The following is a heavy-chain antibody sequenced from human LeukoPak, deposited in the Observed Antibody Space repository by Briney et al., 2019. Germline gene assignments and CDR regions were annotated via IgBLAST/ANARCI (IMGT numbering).Heavy chain of an antibody. CDR2: INSDGSST. V-gene: IGHV3-74*01. CDR1: GFTFSIFA. Sequence: GGSLRLSCAASGFTFSIFAMSWVRQAPGKGLVWVSRINSDGSSTSYADSVKGRFTISRDNAKNTLYLQMNSLRAEDTAVYYCAGPSPSGVVLWNYWGQGTLVTVSS. D-gene: IGHD2-21*01. CDR3: AGPSPSGVVLWNY. J-gene: IGHJ4*02.